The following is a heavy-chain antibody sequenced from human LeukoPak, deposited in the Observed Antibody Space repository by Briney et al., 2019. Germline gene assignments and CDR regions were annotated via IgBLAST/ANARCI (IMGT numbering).Heavy chain of an antibody. D-gene: IGHD5-18*01. CDR2: IYPGDSDT. CDR1: GYSFTNYW. CDR3: ARLKAVDTAMGYFDY. Sequence: GGSLKISCKSSGYSFTNYWIGWVRQMPGKGLEWMGIIYPGDSDTRYSPSFQGQVTISAVKSISTAYLQWSSLKASDTAMYYCARLKAVDTAMGYFDYWGQGTLVTVSS. J-gene: IGHJ4*02. V-gene: IGHV5-51*01.